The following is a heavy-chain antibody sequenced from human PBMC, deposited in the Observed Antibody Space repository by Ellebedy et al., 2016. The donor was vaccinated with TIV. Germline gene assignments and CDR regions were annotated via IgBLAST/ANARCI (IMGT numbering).Heavy chain of an antibody. CDR3: TRVGREIPTY. CDR1: GRSSSANF. Sequence: ETLSLXCAVYGRSSSANFWSWVRQAPGKGLEWVAHIKTDGSEKYYVDSVKGRFTISRDNAKNSLYLQMNSLRAEDTAVYYCTRVGREIPTYWGQGTLVTVSS. D-gene: IGHD1-26*01. J-gene: IGHJ4*02. CDR2: IKTDGSEK. V-gene: IGHV3-7*01.